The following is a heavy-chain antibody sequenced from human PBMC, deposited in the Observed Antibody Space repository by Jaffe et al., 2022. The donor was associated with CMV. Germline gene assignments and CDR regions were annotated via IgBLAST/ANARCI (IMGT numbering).Heavy chain of an antibody. CDR1: GFTFSSYA. J-gene: IGHJ3*02. D-gene: IGHD3-16*02. Sequence: EVQLVESGGGLVQPGGSLRLSCAASGFTFSSYAMHWVRQAPGKGLEYVSAISSNGGSTYYANSVKGRFTISRDNSKNTLYLQMGSLRAEDMAVYYCAREFQNYVWGSYHLLLERGAFDIWGQGTMVTVSS. CDR3: AREFQNYVWGSYHLLLERGAFDI. V-gene: IGHV3-64*01. CDR2: ISSNGGST.